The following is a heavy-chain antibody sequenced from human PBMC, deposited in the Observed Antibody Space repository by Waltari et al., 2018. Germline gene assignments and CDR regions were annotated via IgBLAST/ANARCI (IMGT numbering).Heavy chain of an antibody. D-gene: IGHD1-1*01. J-gene: IGHJ4*02. V-gene: IGHV3-23*01. Sequence: EVQLLESGGGLVQPGGSLRLSCAASGFTFSNYPVSWVRQAPGKGLEWFSAIGGSGGTTYCADSVKGRFTISRDNSKDTLYLQMNSLRAEDTAVYYCAKLPTATSFLDYWGQGTLVTVSS. CDR1: GFTFSNYP. CDR2: IGGSGGTT. CDR3: AKLPTATSFLDY.